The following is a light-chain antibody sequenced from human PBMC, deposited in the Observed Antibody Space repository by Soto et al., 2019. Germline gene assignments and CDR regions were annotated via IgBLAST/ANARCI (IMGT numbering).Light chain of an antibody. CDR1: QSVSSSY. CDR2: GSS. Sequence: EIVLTQSPGTLSLSPGERDTLSCRASQSVSSSYLAWYQQKPGQAPRLLIYGSSSRATGIPDRFSGSGSGTEFTLTISRLEPEDFAVYYCQQYGSSRTFGQGTKVEIK. CDR3: QQYGSSRT. V-gene: IGKV3-20*01. J-gene: IGKJ1*01.